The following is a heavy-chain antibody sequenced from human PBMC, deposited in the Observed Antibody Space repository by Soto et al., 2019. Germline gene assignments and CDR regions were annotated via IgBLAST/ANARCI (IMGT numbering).Heavy chain of an antibody. CDR1: GYTFTGYY. J-gene: IGHJ4*02. Sequence: ASVKVSCKASGYTFTGYYMHWVRQAPGQGLEWMGWINPNSGGTNYAQKFQGWVTMTRDTSISTAYMELSSLKASDTAMYYCARDYCSGTTCYEFDYWGQGTQVTVSS. D-gene: IGHD2-2*01. CDR3: ARDYCSGTTCYEFDY. CDR2: INPNSGGT. V-gene: IGHV1-2*04.